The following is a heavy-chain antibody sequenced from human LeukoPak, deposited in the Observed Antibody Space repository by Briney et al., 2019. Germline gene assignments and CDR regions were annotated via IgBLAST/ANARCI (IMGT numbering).Heavy chain of an antibody. CDR1: GGTFSSYA. CDR2: IIPISGTA. V-gene: IGHV1-69*01. D-gene: IGHD3-22*01. J-gene: IGHJ4*02. CDR3: ARDRREYYYDSSGYPLPNFDY. Sequence: SVKVSCKASGGTFSSYAISWVRQAPGQGLEWMGGIIPISGTANYAQKFQGRVTITADESTSTAYMELSSLRSEDTAVYYCARDRREYYYDSSGYPLPNFDYWGQGTLVTVSS.